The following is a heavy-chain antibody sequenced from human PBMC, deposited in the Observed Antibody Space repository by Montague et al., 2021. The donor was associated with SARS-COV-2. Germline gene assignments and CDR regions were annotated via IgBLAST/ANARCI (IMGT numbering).Heavy chain of an antibody. V-gene: IGHV4-34*01. J-gene: IGHJ4*02. CDR1: GVSFTGYY. Sequence: SETLSLTCGISGVSFTGYYWSWVRQPAGKGLEWIGDIYASGSTXXXPSXKSRVTLSIDTPKNQFSLKLESLTAADTAVYYCVRDGCNWYYFDYWGQGALVTVSS. D-gene: IGHD5-24*01. CDR2: IYASGST. CDR3: VRDGCNWYYFDY.